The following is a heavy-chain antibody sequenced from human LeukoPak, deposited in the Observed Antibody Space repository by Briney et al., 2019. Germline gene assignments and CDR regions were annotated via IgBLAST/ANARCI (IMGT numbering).Heavy chain of an antibody. D-gene: IGHD3-10*01. J-gene: IGHJ4*02. V-gene: IGHV3-23*01. Sequence: RSSETLSLTCAVYGGSFSDYRWSWVRQAPGKGLEWVSSIGGSGGTTYYADSVQGRFTISRDNSKNTLYLQMNSLSAEDTAVYYCAKDLSWFGGSLATFGYWGQGTLATVSS. CDR3: AKDLSWFGGSLATFGY. CDR2: IGGSGGTT. CDR1: GGSFSDYR.